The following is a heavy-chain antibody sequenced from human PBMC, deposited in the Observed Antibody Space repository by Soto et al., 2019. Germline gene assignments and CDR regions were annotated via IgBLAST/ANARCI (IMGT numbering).Heavy chain of an antibody. Sequence: QAQLVESGGGVVQPGRSLRLSCAASGFTFSSYGMHWVRQAPGTGLEWVAVISYDGGLQHYADSVKGRFTISRDNSKNMVLLQMNSLRAEDTAVDYCVSDRGYGYASVPYSWGQGTLVSVSS. J-gene: IGHJ4*02. D-gene: IGHD5-18*01. CDR1: GFTFSSYG. CDR2: ISYDGGLQ. V-gene: IGHV3-30*03. CDR3: VSDRGYGYASVPYS.